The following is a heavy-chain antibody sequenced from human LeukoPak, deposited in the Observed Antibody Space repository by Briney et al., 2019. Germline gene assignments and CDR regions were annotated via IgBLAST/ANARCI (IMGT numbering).Heavy chain of an antibody. V-gene: IGHV4-59*01. CDR1: GGSISSYY. CDR3: ARVGRRIVVPAAHYYYYYMDV. CDR2: IYYSGST. J-gene: IGHJ6*03. Sequence: SETLSLTCTVSGGSISSYYWSWIRQPPGKGLEWIGYIYYSGSTNYNPSLKSRVIISVDTSKNQFSLKLSSVAAADTAVYYCARVGRRIVVPAAHYYYYYMDVWGKGTTVTVSS. D-gene: IGHD2-2*01.